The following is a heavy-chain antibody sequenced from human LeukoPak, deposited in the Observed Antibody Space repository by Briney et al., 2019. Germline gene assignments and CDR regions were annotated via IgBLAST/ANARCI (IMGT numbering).Heavy chain of an antibody. D-gene: IGHD3-10*01. CDR3: ARDKRPGFDN. CDR1: GFGFSGYS. Sequence: PGGSLRLSCAASGFGFSGYSMNWVRQAPGKGLEWVAYISSAISTICYADSVKGRFTISRDNAKNSLFLQMSSLRDEDTAMYYCARDKRPGFDNWGQGTLVTVSS. V-gene: IGHV3-48*02. J-gene: IGHJ4*02. CDR2: ISSAISTI.